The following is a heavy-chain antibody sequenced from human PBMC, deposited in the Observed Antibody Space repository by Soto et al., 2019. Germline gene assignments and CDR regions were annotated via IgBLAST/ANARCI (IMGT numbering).Heavy chain of an antibody. CDR1: GGSISSYY. Sequence: SETLSLTCTVSGGSISSYYWSWIRQPPGKGLEWIGYIYYSGSTNYNPSLKSRVTISVDTSKNQFSLKLSSVTAADTAVYYCARATPWFGEFPQDYYYYGMDVWGQGTTVTVSS. CDR2: IYYSGST. D-gene: IGHD3-10*01. V-gene: IGHV4-59*01. CDR3: ARATPWFGEFPQDYYYYGMDV. J-gene: IGHJ6*02.